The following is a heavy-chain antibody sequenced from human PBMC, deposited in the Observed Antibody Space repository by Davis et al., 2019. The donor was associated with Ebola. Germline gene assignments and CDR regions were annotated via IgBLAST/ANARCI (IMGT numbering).Heavy chain of an antibody. J-gene: IGHJ4*02. CDR3: AREDDYLTPTFGY. Sequence: ASVKVSCKASGYTFTSYGISWVRQAPGQGLEWMGWISAYNGNTNYAQKLQGRVTMTTDTSTSTAYIELRSLRSDDTAVYYCAREDDYLTPTFGYWGQGTLVTVSS. V-gene: IGHV1-18*01. CDR1: GYTFTSYG. D-gene: IGHD2/OR15-2a*01. CDR2: ISAYNGNT.